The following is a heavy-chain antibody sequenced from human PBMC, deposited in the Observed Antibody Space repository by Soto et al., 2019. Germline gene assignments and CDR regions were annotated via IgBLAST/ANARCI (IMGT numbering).Heavy chain of an antibody. J-gene: IGHJ4*02. CDR3: TRDPEALDY. V-gene: IGHV3-48*01. CDR2: VSRGSPTM. Sequence: EVQLVESVGDLVQPGGSLRLSCAASGFTFSTYSMNWVRQAPGKGLEWVAYVSRGSPTMHYADSVKGRFTISRDNAKNSLYLQMNSLKADDTAVYYCTRDPEALDYWGQGTLVTVSS. CDR1: GFTFSTYS.